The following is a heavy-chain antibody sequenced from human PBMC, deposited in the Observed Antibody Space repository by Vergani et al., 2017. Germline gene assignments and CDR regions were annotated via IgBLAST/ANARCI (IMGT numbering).Heavy chain of an antibody. Sequence: EVQLVQSGAEVKKPGESLRISCKGSGYSFTSYWISWVRQMPGKGLEWMGRIDPSDSYTNYSPSFQGHVTISADKSISTAYLQWSSLKASDTAMYYCASGPDYGDYAYVYYFDYWGQGTLVTVSS. J-gene: IGHJ4*02. CDR2: IDPSDSYT. CDR3: ASGPDYGDYAYVYYFDY. V-gene: IGHV5-10-1*03. D-gene: IGHD4-17*01. CDR1: GYSFTSYW.